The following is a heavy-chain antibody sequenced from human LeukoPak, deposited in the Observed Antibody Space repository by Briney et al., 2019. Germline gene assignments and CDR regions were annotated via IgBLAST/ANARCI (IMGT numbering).Heavy chain of an antibody. V-gene: IGHV1-69*13. CDR2: IIPIFGTA. CDR1: GGTFSSYA. D-gene: IGHD6-6*01. CDR3: ARGRMAARPQAVDYGMDV. Sequence: ASVKVSCKASGGTFSSYAISWVRQAPGQGLEWMGGIIPIFGTANYAQKFQGRVTITADESTSTAYMELSSLRSEDTAVYYCARGRMAARPQAVDYGMDVWGQGTTVTVSS. J-gene: IGHJ6*02.